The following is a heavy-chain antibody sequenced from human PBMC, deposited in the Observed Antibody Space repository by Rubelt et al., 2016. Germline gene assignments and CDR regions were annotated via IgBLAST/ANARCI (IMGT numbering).Heavy chain of an antibody. D-gene: IGHD4-17*01. Sequence: ASQTLSLTCTVSGGSISSGGYYWSWIRQHPGKGLEWIGYIYYSGSTYYNPSLKSRVTISVDTSKNQFSLKLSSVTAADTAVYYCTAGYGDYGGFDYWGQGTLVTVSS. V-gene: IGHV4-31*09. J-gene: IGHJ4*02. CDR2: IYYSGST. CDR1: GGSISSGGYY. CDR3: TAGYGDYGGFDY.